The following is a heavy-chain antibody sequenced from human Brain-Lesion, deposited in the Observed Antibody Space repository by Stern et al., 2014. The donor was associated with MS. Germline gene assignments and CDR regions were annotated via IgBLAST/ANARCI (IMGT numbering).Heavy chain of an antibody. CDR2: VSYDGSNK. V-gene: IGHV3-30*18. D-gene: IGHD2/OR15-2a*01. Sequence: VQLLESGGGVVQPGRPLRLSCVASGFTFGSCAMHWVRQAPGKGLEWVAGVSYDGSNKNYADSVKGRFTISRDNSQNTLYMQMSSLRPEDTAVYYCAKDRQYLTYFFDHWGQGSLVTVSS. CDR3: AKDRQYLTYFFDH. J-gene: IGHJ5*02. CDR1: GFTFGSCA.